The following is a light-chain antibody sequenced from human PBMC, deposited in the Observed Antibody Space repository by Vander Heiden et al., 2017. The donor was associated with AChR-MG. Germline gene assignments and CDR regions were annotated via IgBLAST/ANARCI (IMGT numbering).Light chain of an antibody. CDR2: DVS. CDR3: CSYAGSYFGVV. Sequence: QSALTQPRSVSGSPGQSVTISCTGTSSDVGGYNYVSWYQQHPRSAPKRMIYDVSKQRSWVLDRLSGSKSGGTASLTISGLLAEDDADYYCCSYAGSYFGVVFGGGTKLTVL. CDR1: SSDVGGYNY. J-gene: IGLJ2*01. V-gene: IGLV2-11*01.